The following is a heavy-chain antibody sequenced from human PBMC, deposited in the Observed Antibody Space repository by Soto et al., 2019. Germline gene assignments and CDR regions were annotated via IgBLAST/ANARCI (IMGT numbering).Heavy chain of an antibody. J-gene: IGHJ4*02. CDR3: ARRTVNIRTFYSGLKTHCFDY. Sequence: SETLSLTCSVFGGSVSTGDFYWSWIRQTPGKGLEWIGYVFYSGSSYYHPSLQSRGVISVDTSKNQFSLKLRSVTAADTAIYYCARRTVNIRTFYSGLKTHCFDYWGQGAPVTVS. D-gene: IGHD6-19*01. CDR2: VFYSGSS. V-gene: IGHV4-30-4*08. CDR1: GGSVSTGDFY.